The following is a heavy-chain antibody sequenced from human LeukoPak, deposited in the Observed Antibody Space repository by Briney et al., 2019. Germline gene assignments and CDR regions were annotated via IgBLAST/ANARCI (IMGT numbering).Heavy chain of an antibody. Sequence: ASVKVSCKASGYTFTSCGISWVRQAPGQGLEWMGWISAYNGNTNYAQKLQGRVTMTTDTSTSTAYMELRSLRSDDTAVYYCARADGTPYGDYYYYYGMDVWGQGTTVTVSS. CDR1: GYTFTSCG. CDR2: ISAYNGNT. J-gene: IGHJ6*02. CDR3: ARADGTPYGDYYYYYGMDV. V-gene: IGHV1-18*01. D-gene: IGHD4-17*01.